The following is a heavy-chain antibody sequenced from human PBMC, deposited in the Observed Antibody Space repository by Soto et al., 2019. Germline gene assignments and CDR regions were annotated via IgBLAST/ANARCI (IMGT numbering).Heavy chain of an antibody. J-gene: IGHJ6*02. CDR2: IYYSGST. D-gene: IGHD4-4*01. CDR3: ARDLGLRQRMTTVSPGGMDV. CDR1: GGSISSGDYY. V-gene: IGHV4-30-4*01. Sequence: QVQLQESGPGLVKPSQTLSLTCTVSGGSISSGDYYWSWIRQPPGKGLEWIGYIYYSGSTYYNPSLKSRVTISVDTSKNQFSLKLSSVTAADTVVYYCARDLGLRQRMTTVSPGGMDVWGQGTTVTVSS.